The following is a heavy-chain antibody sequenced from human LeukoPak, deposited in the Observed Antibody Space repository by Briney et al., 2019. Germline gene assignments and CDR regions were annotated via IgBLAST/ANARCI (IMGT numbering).Heavy chain of an antibody. CDR3: ARAVTTGLDYFDY. J-gene: IGHJ4*02. D-gene: IGHD4-17*01. CDR1: AGSISNYY. Sequence: SETLSLTCTVSAGSISNYYWSWIRQPPGKGLEWIGYISYSGSTNYNPSLKSRVTISVDTSKNQFSLKLSSVTAADTAVYYCARAVTTGLDYFDYWGQGTLVTVSS. CDR2: ISYSGST. V-gene: IGHV4-59*08.